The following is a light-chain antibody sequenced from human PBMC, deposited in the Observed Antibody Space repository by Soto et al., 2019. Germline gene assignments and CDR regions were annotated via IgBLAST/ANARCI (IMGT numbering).Light chain of an antibody. Sequence: DIQMTQSPSTLSASVGDRVTITCRASQIIGSSLAWYQQKPGKAPKLLIYDASTLRSGVPSRFSGSESGTEFTLTISSLQPDDSATYYCQHYDSYPYTFGQGTKLEIK. CDR3: QHYDSYPYT. CDR2: DAS. J-gene: IGKJ2*01. V-gene: IGKV1-5*01. CDR1: QIIGSS.